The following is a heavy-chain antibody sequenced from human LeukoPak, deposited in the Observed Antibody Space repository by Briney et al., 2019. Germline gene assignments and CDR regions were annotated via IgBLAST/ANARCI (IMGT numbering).Heavy chain of an antibody. Sequence: GRSLRLSCAASGFTFDDYAMHWVRQAPGKGLEWVSGISWNSGSIGYADSVKGRFNISRDNDKNSLYLQMNSLRAEDMALYYCAKESRDRQYYYDSSADPRGAFDICGQGTMVTVSS. CDR3: AKESRDRQYYYDSSADPRGAFDI. V-gene: IGHV3-9*03. J-gene: IGHJ3*02. CDR2: ISWNSGSI. CDR1: GFTFDDYA. D-gene: IGHD3-22*01.